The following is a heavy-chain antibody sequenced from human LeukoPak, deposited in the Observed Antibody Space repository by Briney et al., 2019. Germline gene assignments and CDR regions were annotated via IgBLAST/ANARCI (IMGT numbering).Heavy chain of an antibody. D-gene: IGHD3-10*01. CDR3: ARMVRGYTDWFDP. Sequence: PSQTLSLTCTVSGGSISSGGYYWSWIRQHPGKGLEWIGYIYYSGSTYYNPSLKSRVTISVDTSKNQFSLKLSSVTAADTAVYYCARMVRGYTDWFDPWGQGTLVTVSS. J-gene: IGHJ5*02. CDR2: IYYSGST. V-gene: IGHV4-31*03. CDR1: GGSISSGGYY.